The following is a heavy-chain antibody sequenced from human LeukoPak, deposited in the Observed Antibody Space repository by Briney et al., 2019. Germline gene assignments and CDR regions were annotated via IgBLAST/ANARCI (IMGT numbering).Heavy chain of an antibody. CDR3: ARDSAAGTHYYYMDV. Sequence: ASVKVSCKASGYTFTGYYMHWVRQAPGQGLEWMGWINPNSGGTNYAQKFQGRVTMTRDTSISTAYMELSRLRSDDTAVYYCARDSAAGTHYYYMDVWGKGTTVTVSS. CDR2: INPNSGGT. D-gene: IGHD6-13*01. J-gene: IGHJ6*03. V-gene: IGHV1-2*02. CDR1: GYTFTGYY.